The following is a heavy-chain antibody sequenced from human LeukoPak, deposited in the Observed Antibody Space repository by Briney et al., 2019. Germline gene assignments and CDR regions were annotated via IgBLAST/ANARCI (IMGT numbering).Heavy chain of an antibody. CDR1: GFTFSKYA. D-gene: IGHD4-17*01. V-gene: IGHV3-23*01. J-gene: IGHJ4*02. CDR2: ISPSDGNT. CDR3: AKDSSVPYGITE. Sequence: GGSLRLSCAASGFTFSKYAMSWVRQAPGKGLEWVSAISPSDGNTFYADSVKGRFSISRDNSKNTLSLQMNSLRAEDTALYYCAKDSSVPYGITEWGQGTLVTVSS.